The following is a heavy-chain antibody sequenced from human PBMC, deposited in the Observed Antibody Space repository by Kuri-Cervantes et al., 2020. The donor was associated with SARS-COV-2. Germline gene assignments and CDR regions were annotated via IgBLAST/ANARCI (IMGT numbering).Heavy chain of an antibody. Sequence: SVKVSCKASVGTFSSYAISWVRQAPGQGLEWMGRIIPIFGTANYAQKFQGRVTITADESTSTAYMELSSLRSEDTAVYYCATALRIVVVPAANLGVDAFDIWGQGTMVTVSS. D-gene: IGHD2-2*01. CDR1: VGTFSSYA. CDR2: IIPIFGTA. V-gene: IGHV1-69*13. J-gene: IGHJ3*02. CDR3: ATALRIVVVPAANLGVDAFDI.